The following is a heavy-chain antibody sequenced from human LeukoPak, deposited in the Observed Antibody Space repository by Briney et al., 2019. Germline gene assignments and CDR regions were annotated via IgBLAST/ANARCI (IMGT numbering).Heavy chain of an antibody. D-gene: IGHD3-10*01. CDR3: ARIYGSGSPSGYFDY. CDR1: GFTFSSYA. CDR2: ISSSSSYI. V-gene: IGHV3-21*01. J-gene: IGHJ4*02. Sequence: GGSLRLSCVASGFTFSSYAMNWVRQAPGKGLEWVSSISSSSSYIYYADSVKGRFTISRDNAKNSLYLQMNSLRAEDTAVYYCARIYGSGSPSGYFDYWGQGTLVTVSS.